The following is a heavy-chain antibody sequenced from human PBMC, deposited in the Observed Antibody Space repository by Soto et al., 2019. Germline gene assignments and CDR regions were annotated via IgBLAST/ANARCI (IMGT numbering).Heavy chain of an antibody. CDR1: GFTFRSYW. V-gene: IGHV3-74*01. D-gene: IGHD3-10*01. Sequence: GGSLRLSCAASGFTFRSYWMHWVRQAPGKGLVWVSRVKSDGSSTDYADSVKGRFTISRDNAKNTLYLQMNSLRAEDTAVYYCARDYYGSGNYFSFDYWGQGTLVTVSS. CDR3: ARDYYGSGNYFSFDY. J-gene: IGHJ4*02. CDR2: VKSDGSST.